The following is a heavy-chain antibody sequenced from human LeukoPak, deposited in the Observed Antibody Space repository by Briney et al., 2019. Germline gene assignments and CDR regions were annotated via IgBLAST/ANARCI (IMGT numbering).Heavy chain of an antibody. J-gene: IGHJ4*02. CDR2: ISYDGSNK. D-gene: IGHD1-20*01. CDR1: GFTFSSYA. Sequence: GGSLRLSCAASGFTFSSYAMHWVRQAPGKGLEWVAVISYDGSNKYYADSVKGRFTISRDNSKNTLYLQMNSLRAEDTAVYYCARDKYTWNDVRGVFFDYWGQGTLVTVSS. V-gene: IGHV3-30*04. CDR3: ARDKYTWNDVRGVFFDY.